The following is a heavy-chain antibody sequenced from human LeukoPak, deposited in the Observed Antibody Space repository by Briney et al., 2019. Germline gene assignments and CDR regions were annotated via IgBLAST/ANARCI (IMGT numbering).Heavy chain of an antibody. Sequence: PGRSLRLSCAAYGLTFSSYWMSWVRQAPGKGLEWVANIKQDGSEKYYVDSVKGRFTISRDNAKNSLYLQMNSLGAEETAVYYCARGATLYYDSSGYRYDAFDIWGQGTMVTVSS. CDR1: GLTFSSYW. V-gene: IGHV3-7*01. CDR2: IKQDGSEK. CDR3: ARGATLYYDSSGYRYDAFDI. D-gene: IGHD3-22*01. J-gene: IGHJ3*02.